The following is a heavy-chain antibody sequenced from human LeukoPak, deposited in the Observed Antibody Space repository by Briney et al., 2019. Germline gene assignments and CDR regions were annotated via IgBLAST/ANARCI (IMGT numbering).Heavy chain of an antibody. J-gene: IGHJ6*04. V-gene: IGHV3-48*03. CDR2: ISSSGSTI. CDR1: GFTLSSYE. D-gene: IGHD3-10*02. Sequence: PGGSLRLSCAASGFTLSSYEMNWVRQAPGKGLEWVSYISSSGSTIYYADSVKGRFTICRDNAKNSLYLQMNSLRAEDTAVYYCAELGITMIGGVWGKGTTVTISS. CDR3: AELGITMIGGV.